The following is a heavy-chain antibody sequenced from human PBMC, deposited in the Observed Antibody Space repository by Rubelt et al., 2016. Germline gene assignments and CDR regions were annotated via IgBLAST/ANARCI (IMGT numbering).Heavy chain of an antibody. Sequence: QVQLQQWGAGLLKPSETLSLTCAVYGGSFSGYYCTWIRQPPGKGLEWIGEIHPSGSTNYNPSLKSRVTISADTSKNQFSPNLNSVTAADTAVYDCAGGLDSTKTGADWGQGTLVTVSS. CDR1: GGSFSGYY. D-gene: IGHD3-10*01. V-gene: IGHV4-34*01. CDR2: IHPSGST. CDR3: AGGLDSTKTGAD. J-gene: IGHJ4*02.